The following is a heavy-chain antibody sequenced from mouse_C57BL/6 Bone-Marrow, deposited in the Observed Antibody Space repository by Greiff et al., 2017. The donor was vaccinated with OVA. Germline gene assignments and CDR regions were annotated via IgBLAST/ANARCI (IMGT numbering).Heavy chain of an antibody. CDR3: ARGWAWFAY. CDR1: GYTFTSYW. Sequence: VQLQQPVAELVMPGASVKLSCKASGYTFTSYWMHWVKQRPGQGLEWIGEIDPSDSYTNYNQKFKGKSTLTVDKSSSTAYMQLSSLTSEDSAVYYCARGWAWFAYWGQGTLVTVSA. V-gene: IGHV1-69*01. CDR2: IDPSDSYT. D-gene: IGHD3-3*01. J-gene: IGHJ3*01.